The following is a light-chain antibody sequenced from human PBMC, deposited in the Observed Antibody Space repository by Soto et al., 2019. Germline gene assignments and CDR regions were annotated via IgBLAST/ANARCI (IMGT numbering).Light chain of an antibody. J-gene: IGKJ5*01. V-gene: IGKV1-39*01. CDR1: QNIGSW. CDR3: QQSYSTLIT. CDR2: AAS. Sequence: DIPMTQSPSTLSASVGARVTITCLASQNIGSWLAWYQQKPGKAPKLLIYAASSLQSGVPSRFSGSGSGTDFTLTISSLQPEDFATYYCQQSYSTLITFGQGTRLEIK.